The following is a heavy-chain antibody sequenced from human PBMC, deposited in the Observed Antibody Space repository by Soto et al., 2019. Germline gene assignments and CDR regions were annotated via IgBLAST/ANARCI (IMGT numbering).Heavy chain of an antibody. CDR2: INWNGGST. J-gene: IGHJ4*02. CDR1: GFTFDDYG. CDR3: ARGRVVGATCPFDY. Sequence: GVLRLSCAASGFTFDDYGMSWVRQAPGKGLEWVSGINWNGGSTGYADSVKGRFTISRDNAKNSLYLQMNSLRAEDTALYYCARGRVVGATCPFDYWGQGTPVTVSS. V-gene: IGHV3-20*04. D-gene: IGHD1-26*01.